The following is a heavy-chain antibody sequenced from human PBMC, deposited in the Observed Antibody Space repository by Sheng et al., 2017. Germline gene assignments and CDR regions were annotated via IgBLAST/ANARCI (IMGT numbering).Heavy chain of an antibody. CDR2: IYYSGSTP. J-gene: IGHJ5*02. Sequence: QLQLQESGPGLVKPSETLSLTCTVSGGSISRSSYYWGWIRQPPGKGLEWIGSIYYSGSTPTTTRPSRDDSHISRHVQEPVLPEVELCDRRGHGRVYCAREGAFGGYGAGWFDPVGPGNPAHRLL. V-gene: IGHV4-39*07. CDR3: AREGAFGGYGAGWFDP. D-gene: IGHD5-12*01. CDR1: GGSISRSSYY.